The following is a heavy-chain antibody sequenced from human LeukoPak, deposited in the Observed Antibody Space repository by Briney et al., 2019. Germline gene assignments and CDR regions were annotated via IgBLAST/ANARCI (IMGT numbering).Heavy chain of an antibody. J-gene: IGHJ4*02. Sequence: GGSLRLSCAASGFTFNTYAMTWVRQAPGKGLEWVSSISASGGNTYYPDSVKGRFTISRDNTKNALYLQMNSLRAEDAAVYYCAKGSPHQYSSIWPSNFDSWGQGTLVSVSS. CDR2: ISASGGNT. D-gene: IGHD6-13*01. V-gene: IGHV3-23*01. CDR3: AKGSPHQYSSIWPSNFDS. CDR1: GFTFNTYA.